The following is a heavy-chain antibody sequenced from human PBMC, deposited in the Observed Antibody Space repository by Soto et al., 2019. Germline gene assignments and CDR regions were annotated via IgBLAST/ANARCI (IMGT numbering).Heavy chain of an antibody. V-gene: IGHV3-23*01. D-gene: IGHD3-22*01. CDR2: ISDSGAYT. CDR1: GFTFSSYA. CDR3: AKGRDSSGSYRPFDY. J-gene: IGHJ4*02. Sequence: EVQLLESGGGLVQPGGSLRLSCAASGFTFSSYAMSWVRQAPGKGLEWVSAISDSGAYTNYADSVKGRFTISRDNSKNTLYLQMNSLRAEDTAVYVCAKGRDSSGSYRPFDYWGQGTLVTVSS.